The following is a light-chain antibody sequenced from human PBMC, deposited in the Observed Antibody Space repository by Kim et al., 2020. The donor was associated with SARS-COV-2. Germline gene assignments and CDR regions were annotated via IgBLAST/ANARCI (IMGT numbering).Light chain of an antibody. Sequence: ELVLTQSPGTLSLSPGVRATLSCRASQSVSSNLAWYQQRPGQAPRLLIYGASNRATGIPDRFSGSGSGTDFTLTISRLEPEDFAVYYCQQYGSLPFTFGPGTKVDIK. J-gene: IGKJ3*01. CDR1: QSVSSN. CDR3: QQYGSLPFT. CDR2: GAS. V-gene: IGKV3-20*01.